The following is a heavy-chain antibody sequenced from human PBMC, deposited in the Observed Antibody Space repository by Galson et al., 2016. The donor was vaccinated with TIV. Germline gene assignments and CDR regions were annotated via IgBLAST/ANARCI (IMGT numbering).Heavy chain of an antibody. CDR1: GGSVHSSSYF. D-gene: IGHD2-8*01. V-gene: IGHV4-39*01. J-gene: IGHJ2*01. Sequence: SETLSLTCTVSGGSVHSSSYFWGWIRQPPGKGLEWIGNIFYTERTYSNPSLQSRVTMSVDTSKNQFSLRLSSVTAADTAVYYCARVVVLLELVWYFDLWGHGTLVTVSS. CDR2: IFYTERT. CDR3: ARVVVLLELVWYFDL.